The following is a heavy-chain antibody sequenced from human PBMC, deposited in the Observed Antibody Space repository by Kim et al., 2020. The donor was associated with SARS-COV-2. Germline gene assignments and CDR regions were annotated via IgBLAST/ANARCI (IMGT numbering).Heavy chain of an antibody. J-gene: IGHJ3*01. CDR2: INHSGST. CDR1: GGSFSGYY. Sequence: SETLSLTCAVYGGSFSGYYWSWIRQPPGKGLEWIGEINHSGSTNYNPSLKSRVTISVDTSKNQFSLKLSSVTAADTAVYYCARRTARYCSGGSCYSGAF. V-gene: IGHV4-34*01. CDR3: ARRTARYCSGGSCYSGAF. D-gene: IGHD2-15*01.